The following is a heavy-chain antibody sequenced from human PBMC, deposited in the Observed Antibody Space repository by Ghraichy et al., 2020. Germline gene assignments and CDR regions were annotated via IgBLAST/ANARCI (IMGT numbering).Heavy chain of an antibody. CDR3: ASPSFMIDYYYYYYGMDV. D-gene: IGHD3-22*01. Sequence: SETLSLTCTVSGGSISSSSYYWGWIRQPPGKGLEWIGSIYYSGSTYYNPSLKSRVTISVDTSKNQFSLKLSSVTAADTAVYYCASPSFMIDYYYYYYGMDVWGQGTTVTVSS. V-gene: IGHV4-39*01. CDR2: IYYSGST. J-gene: IGHJ6*02. CDR1: GGSISSSSYY.